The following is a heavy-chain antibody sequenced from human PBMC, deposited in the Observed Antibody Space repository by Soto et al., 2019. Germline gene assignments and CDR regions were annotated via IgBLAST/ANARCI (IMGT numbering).Heavy chain of an antibody. J-gene: IGHJ6*02. V-gene: IGHV6-1*01. CDR3: AGGDYSHSSRHYFYYYTLDV. Sequence: SQTLSLTCAISGDSVSSNSAAWNWIRQSPSRGLEWLGRTYYRSKWYNDYAVSVKSRITINPDTSKNQFSLQLNSVTPEDTAVYYCAGGDYSHSSRHYFYYYTLDVWGQGTTVTVSS. CDR1: GDSVSSNSAA. CDR2: TYYRSKWYN. D-gene: IGHD3-22*01.